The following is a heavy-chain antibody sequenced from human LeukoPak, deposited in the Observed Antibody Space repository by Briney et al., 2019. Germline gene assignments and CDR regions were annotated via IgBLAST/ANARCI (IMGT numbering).Heavy chain of an antibody. CDR2: LYWNDDK. J-gene: IGHJ4*02. CDR1: GFSLSTSGVG. Sequence: SGPTLVKPTQTRTLTCTFSGFSLSTSGVGVGWIRQPPGKALEWLALLYWNDDKRYSPSLKRKLTITKHTSKNQVVLTINNMDPVDTATYYGAHSGGLPAALPGYFDYWGQGTLVTVSS. D-gene: IGHD2-2*02. CDR3: AHSGGLPAALPGYFDY. V-gene: IGHV2-5*01.